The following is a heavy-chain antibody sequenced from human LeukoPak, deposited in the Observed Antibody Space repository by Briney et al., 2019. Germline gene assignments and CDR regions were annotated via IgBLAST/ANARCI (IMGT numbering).Heavy chain of an antibody. J-gene: IGHJ5*02. D-gene: IGHD3/OR15-3a*01. CDR3: ARGPRTGYSNWFDP. CDR1: GGSFSGYY. CDR2: INHSGST. V-gene: IGHV4-34*01. Sequence: SETLSLTCAAYGGSFSGYYWSWIRQPPGKGLEWIGEINHSGSTNYNPSLKSRVTISVDTSKNQFSLKLSSVTAADTAVYYCARGPRTGYSNWFDPWGQGTLVTVSS.